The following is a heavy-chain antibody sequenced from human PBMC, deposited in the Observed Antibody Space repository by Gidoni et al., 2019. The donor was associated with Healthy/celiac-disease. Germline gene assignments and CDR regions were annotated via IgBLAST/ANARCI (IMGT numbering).Heavy chain of an antibody. J-gene: IGHJ5*02. CDR2: ISYDGSNK. CDR3: AKALYDFWSGTSASLSP. D-gene: IGHD3-3*01. Sequence: QVQLVESGGGVVQPGRSLRLSCAASGFTFSSYGMHWVRQAPGTGLECVAVISYDGSNKYYADSVKGRFTISRDNSKNTLYLQMNSLRAEDTAVYYCAKALYDFWSGTSASLSPWGQGTLVTVSS. V-gene: IGHV3-30*18. CDR1: GFTFSSYG.